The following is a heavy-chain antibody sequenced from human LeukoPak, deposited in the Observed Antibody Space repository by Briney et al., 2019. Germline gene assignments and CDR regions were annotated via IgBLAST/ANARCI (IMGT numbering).Heavy chain of an antibody. CDR3: VRDGWFDY. CDR1: GFTFSSYS. V-gene: IGHV3-21*01. CDR2: ISSSSTYI. Sequence: GGSLRLSCAASGFTFSSYSTNWVRQAPGKGLEWVSSISSSSTYIYYADSVKGRFTISRDNAKNTLYLQMNSLRVEDTAVYYCVRDGWFDYWGQGTLVTVSS. J-gene: IGHJ4*02. D-gene: IGHD6-19*01.